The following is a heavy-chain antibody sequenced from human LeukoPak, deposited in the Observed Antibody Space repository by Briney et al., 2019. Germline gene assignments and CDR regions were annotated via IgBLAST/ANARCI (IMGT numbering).Heavy chain of an antibody. J-gene: IGHJ4*02. Sequence: GGSLRLSCAASGFTVSRNYMSWVRQAPGKGLEWVSVTFSGGDTDYADSVKGRFAISRDNSKNTLYLKMNRLRAEDTGVYYCARAGPIDYWGQGTLVTVSS. CDR3: ARAGPIDY. CDR1: GFTVSRNY. V-gene: IGHV3-53*01. CDR2: TFSGGDT.